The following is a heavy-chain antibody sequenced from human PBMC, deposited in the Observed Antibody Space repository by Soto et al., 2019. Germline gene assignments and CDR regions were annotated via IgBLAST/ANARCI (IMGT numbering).Heavy chain of an antibody. V-gene: IGHV1-18*01. D-gene: IGHD3-22*01. Sequence: QVQLVQSGAEVKKPGASVKVSCKASGYTFTSSGMSWVRQAPGQGLEWMGWISAHTGSSEYVQRFQGRVTMTTDSSTSTAYMELRSLRSDDTAVYYCARAFFYQGSDSRGYSFDAFDFWGPGTLVTVSS. J-gene: IGHJ3*01. CDR1: GYTFTSSG. CDR2: ISAHTGSS. CDR3: ARAFFYQGSDSRGYSFDAFDF.